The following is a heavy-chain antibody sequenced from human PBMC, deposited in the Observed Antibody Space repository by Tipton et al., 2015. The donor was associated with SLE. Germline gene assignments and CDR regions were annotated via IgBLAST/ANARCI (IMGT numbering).Heavy chain of an antibody. J-gene: IGHJ4*02. CDR1: GFTFSSYA. V-gene: IGHV3-30*04. CDR2: ISYDGSNK. Sequence: RSLRLSCAASGFTFSSYAMHWVRQAPGKGLEWVAVISYDGSNKYYADSVKGRFTISRDNSKNTLYLQMNSLRAEDTAVYYCAREFLYWDYFDYWGQGTLVTVSS. D-gene: IGHD3/OR15-3a*01. CDR3: AREFLYWDYFDY.